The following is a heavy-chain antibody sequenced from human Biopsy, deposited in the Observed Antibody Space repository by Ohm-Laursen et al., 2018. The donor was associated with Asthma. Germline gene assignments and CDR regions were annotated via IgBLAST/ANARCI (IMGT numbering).Heavy chain of an antibody. V-gene: IGHV3-9*01. Sequence: SLRLSCSASGFSFDDCAMHWVRQAPGKGLEWVSSISWNSGNMDYADSVKGRFTISRDNSKNTLYLHMHSLRAEDTAVYFCAKDRVRINSAYYFDYWGQGTLVTVSS. CDR3: AKDRVRINSAYYFDY. J-gene: IGHJ4*02. CDR2: ISWNSGNM. D-gene: IGHD3-10*01. CDR1: GFSFDDCA.